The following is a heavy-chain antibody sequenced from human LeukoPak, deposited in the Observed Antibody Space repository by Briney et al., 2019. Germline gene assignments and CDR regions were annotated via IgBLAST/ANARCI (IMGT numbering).Heavy chain of an antibody. CDR3: GRDALVGYFSYYYMDV. CDR2: ISNSGST. D-gene: IGHD2-15*01. Sequence: SETLSLTCTVSGGAITSHYWTWIRQSPVKGLEWIGDISNSGSTSYNPSLKSRVTISIDTSKNQFSLKLSSVTAADTAVYYCGRDALVGYFSYYYMDVWGKGTTVAVSS. CDR1: GGAITSHY. J-gene: IGHJ6*03. V-gene: IGHV4-59*11.